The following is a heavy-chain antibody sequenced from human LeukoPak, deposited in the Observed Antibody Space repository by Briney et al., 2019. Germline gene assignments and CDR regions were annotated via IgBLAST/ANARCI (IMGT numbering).Heavy chain of an antibody. CDR1: GDSTSSSSYY. CDR3: ARSTYYDFWSGFPNWFDP. CDR2: IYYSGST. V-gene: IGHV4-39*07. J-gene: IGHJ5*02. D-gene: IGHD3-3*01. Sequence: SETLSLTCTVSGDSTSSSSYYWGWIRQPPGKGLEWIGSIYYSGSTNYNPSLKSRVTISVDTSKNQFSLKLSSVTAADTAVYYCARSTYYDFWSGFPNWFDPWGQGTLVTVSS.